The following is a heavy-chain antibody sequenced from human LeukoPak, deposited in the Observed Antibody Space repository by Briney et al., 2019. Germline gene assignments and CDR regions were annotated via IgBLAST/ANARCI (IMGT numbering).Heavy chain of an antibody. D-gene: IGHD3-10*01. CDR3: ARDTRELLGGYYFDY. J-gene: IGHJ4*02. Sequence: ASVKVSCKASGYPFLRFCIHWVRQAPGQGLEWMGKIKPAGGAASYAQRFQGRVTVTRDTSASTVYMELSSLRSEDTAVYYCARDTRELLGGYYFDYWGQGALVTVSS. CDR1: GYPFLRFC. V-gene: IGHV1-46*01. CDR2: IKPAGGAA.